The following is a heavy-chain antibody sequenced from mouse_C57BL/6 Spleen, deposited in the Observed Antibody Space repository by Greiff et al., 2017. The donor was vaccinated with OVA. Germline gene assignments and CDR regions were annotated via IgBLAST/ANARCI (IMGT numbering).Heavy chain of an antibody. CDR3: ARREDGSYFDD. CDR2: ISSGGSYT. CDR1: GFTFSSYG. Sequence: EVMLVESGGDLVKPGGSLKLSCAASGFTFSSYGMSWVRQTPDKRLEWVATISSGGSYTYYPDSVKGRFTISRDNAKNTLYLQMSSLKSEDTAMYNGARREDGSYFDDWGKGTTLTVSS. J-gene: IGHJ2*01. D-gene: IGHD1-1*01. V-gene: IGHV5-6*02.